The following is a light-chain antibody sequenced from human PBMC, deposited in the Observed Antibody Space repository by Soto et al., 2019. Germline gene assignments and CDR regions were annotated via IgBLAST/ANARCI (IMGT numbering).Light chain of an antibody. CDR3: QQYGSSPHHVMYT. J-gene: IGKJ2*01. V-gene: IGKV3-20*01. Sequence: EIVLTQSPGTLSLSPGERATLSCRASQSVSSSYLAWYQQKPGQAPRLLIYGASSRATGIPDRFSGSGSGTDFTLTISRLEPEDFAVYYCQQYGSSPHHVMYTFGQGTKLEIK. CDR2: GAS. CDR1: QSVSSSY.